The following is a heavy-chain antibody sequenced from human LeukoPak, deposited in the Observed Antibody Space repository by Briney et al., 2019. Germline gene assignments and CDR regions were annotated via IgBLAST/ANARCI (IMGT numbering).Heavy chain of an antibody. Sequence: SETLSLTCTVSGGSISSGGDYWRWIRQHPGKGLEWIGYIHHTGGTYYNPSLKSRITMSMDTSENQFSLKLSSVTAADTAVYFCARDVATVSANAKNAFDLWGQGTMVTVSS. J-gene: IGHJ3*01. CDR1: GGSISSGGDY. D-gene: IGHD4-17*01. V-gene: IGHV4-31*03. CDR3: ARDVATVSANAKNAFDL. CDR2: IHHTGGT.